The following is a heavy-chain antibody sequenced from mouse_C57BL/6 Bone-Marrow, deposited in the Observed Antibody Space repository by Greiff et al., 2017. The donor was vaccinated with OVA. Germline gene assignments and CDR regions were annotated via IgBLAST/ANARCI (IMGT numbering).Heavy chain of an antibody. D-gene: IGHD3-3*01. CDR1: GYTFTSYW. CDR2: IYPGSGST. CDR3: AREGDEDWDFDV. J-gene: IGHJ1*03. Sequence: QVQLQQSGAELVKPGASVKMSCKASGYTFTSYWITWVKQRPGQGLEWIGDIYPGSGSTNYNEKFKSKATLTVDTSSSTAYMQLSSLTSEDSAVYDGAREGDEDWDFDVWGTGTTVTVSS. V-gene: IGHV1-55*01.